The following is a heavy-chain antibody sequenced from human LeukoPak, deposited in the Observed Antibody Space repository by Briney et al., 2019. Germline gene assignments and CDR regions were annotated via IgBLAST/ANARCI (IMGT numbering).Heavy chain of an antibody. V-gene: IGHV4-59*01. J-gene: IGHJ4*02. CDR2: MYYSGST. Sequence: SETLSLTCTVSGGSISSYYWSWIRQPPGKGLEWIGYMYYSGSTNYNPSLKSRVTISLDTSNKQFSLKLTSVTAADTAVYYCARAHSSSWYMDYWGQGTLVTVSS. D-gene: IGHD6-13*01. CDR3: ARAHSSSWYMDY. CDR1: GGSISSYY.